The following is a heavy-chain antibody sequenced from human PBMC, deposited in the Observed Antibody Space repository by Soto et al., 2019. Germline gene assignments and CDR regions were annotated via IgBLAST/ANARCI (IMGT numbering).Heavy chain of an antibody. J-gene: IGHJ6*02. CDR2: IFYSGST. D-gene: IGHD2-15*01. CDR3: ARHLTYCSAGSCYSDFPYYGMDG. Sequence: PSETLSLTCTVSGGSISSSSYYWGWIRQPPGKGLEWIGIIFYSGSTYYNPSLKSRVTISVDTSKNQFSLKLSSVTAADTAVYYCARHLTYCSAGSCYSDFPYYGMDGWGQGTTVTVSS. V-gene: IGHV4-39*01. CDR1: GGSISSSSYY.